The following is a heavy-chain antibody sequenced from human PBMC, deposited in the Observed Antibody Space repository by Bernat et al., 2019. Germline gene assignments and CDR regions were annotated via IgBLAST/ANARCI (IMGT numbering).Heavy chain of an antibody. CDR3: AREDDWNYSGFYYYYGMDV. CDR2: ISSSSSTI. V-gene: IGHV3-48*01. Sequence: EVQLVESGGGLVQPGGSLRLSCAASGFTFSSYSMNWVRQAPGKGLEWVSYISSSSSTIYYADSGKGRFTISRDNAKNSLYLQMNSLRAEDTAVYYCAREDDWNYSGFYYYYGMDVWGQGTTVTVSS. D-gene: IGHD1-7*01. J-gene: IGHJ6*02. CDR1: GFTFSSYS.